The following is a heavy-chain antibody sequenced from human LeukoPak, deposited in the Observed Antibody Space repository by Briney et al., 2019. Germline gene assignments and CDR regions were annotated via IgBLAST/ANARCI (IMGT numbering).Heavy chain of an antibody. CDR2: IFHSGTT. Sequence: SENLSLTCTMSGGSISPYYWSWIRQPPGKGLEWIAYIFHSGTTKYNPSLKSRVAMSLDTPKSQFSLRLHSVTAADTAVYYCARGGYYYLDVWGGGTTVTVSS. V-gene: IGHV4-59*01. J-gene: IGHJ6*03. CDR1: GGSISPYY. CDR3: ARGGYYYLDV.